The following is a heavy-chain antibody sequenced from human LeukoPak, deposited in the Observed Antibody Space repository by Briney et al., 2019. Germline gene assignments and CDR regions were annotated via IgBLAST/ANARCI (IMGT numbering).Heavy chain of an antibody. CDR2: IYSGGST. J-gene: IGHJ6*04. V-gene: IGHV3-53*01. Sequence: PGGSLRLSCAASGFTVSSNYMSWVRQAPGKGLEWVSVIYSGGSTYYADSVKGRFTISRDNSKNTLYPQMNSLRAEDTAVYYCARDLSGDSGFDVWGKGTTVTVSS. CDR3: ARDLSGDSGFDV. CDR1: GFTVSSNY. D-gene: IGHD5-12*01.